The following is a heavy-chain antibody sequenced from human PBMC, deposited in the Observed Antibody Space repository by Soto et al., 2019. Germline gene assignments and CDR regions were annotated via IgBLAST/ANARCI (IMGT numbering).Heavy chain of an antibody. J-gene: IGHJ6*02. D-gene: IGHD1-26*01. V-gene: IGHV1-18*01. CDR3: ARDDSGSFPHYYYYGMDV. Sequence: ASVKVSCKASGYTFTNYGISWVRQAPGQGLEWMGWINTYNGNTNHAQKLQGRVTMTTDKSTSTAYMELSSLRAEDTAVYYCARDDSGSFPHYYYYGMDVWGQGTTVTVSS. CDR1: GYTFTNYG. CDR2: INTYNGNT.